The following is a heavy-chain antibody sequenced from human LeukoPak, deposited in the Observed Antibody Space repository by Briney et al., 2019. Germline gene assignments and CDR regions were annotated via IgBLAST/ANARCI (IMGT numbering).Heavy chain of an antibody. V-gene: IGHV4-39*07. Sequence: SETLSLTCTVSGGSISSSSYYWGWIRQPPGKGLEWIGSIYYSGSTYDNPSLKSRVTISVDTSKNQFSLKLSSVTAADTAVYYCAREGVTKYYFDYWGQGTLVTVSS. CDR3: AREGVTKYYFDY. CDR1: GGSISSSSYY. D-gene: IGHD4-11*01. J-gene: IGHJ4*02. CDR2: IYYSGST.